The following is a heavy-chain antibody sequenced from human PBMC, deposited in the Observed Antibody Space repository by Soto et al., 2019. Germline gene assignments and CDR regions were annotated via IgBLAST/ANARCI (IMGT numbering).Heavy chain of an antibody. V-gene: IGHV1-18*01. CDR3: ARGKQHSSGRATSGEVDY. CDR2: ISAYNGNT. D-gene: IGHD6-19*01. J-gene: IGHJ4*02. CDR1: GYTFTSYG. Sequence: EASVKVSCKASGYTFTSYGISWVRQAPGQGLEWMGWISAYNGNTNYAQKLQGRVTMTTDTSTSTAYMELRSLRSDDTAVYYCARGKQHSSGRATSGEVDYGGQGTLVTVSS.